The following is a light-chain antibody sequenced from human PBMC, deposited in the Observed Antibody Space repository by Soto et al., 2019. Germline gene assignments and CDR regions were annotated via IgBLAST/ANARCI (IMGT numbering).Light chain of an antibody. CDR2: DAS. Sequence: DIQMTQSPSTLSASVGDRATITCRASQSISSWLAWYQQKPGKAPKLLIYDASSLKSGVPSRFSGSGSGTEFTLTISSLQPDDFATYYCQQYNSYSLTFGGGTKVDIK. V-gene: IGKV1-5*01. CDR3: QQYNSYSLT. CDR1: QSISSW. J-gene: IGKJ4*01.